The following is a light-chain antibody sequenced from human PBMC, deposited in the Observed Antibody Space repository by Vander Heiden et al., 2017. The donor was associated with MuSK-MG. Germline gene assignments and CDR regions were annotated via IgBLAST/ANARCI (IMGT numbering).Light chain of an antibody. CDR3: QSYDSSLSGSGV. CDR1: SSNIGAGYD. CDR2: GNS. V-gene: IGLV1-40*01. Sequence: QSVLTQPPSVSGAPGQRVTIPCTGSSSNIGAGYDVHWSQQLPGTAPKLLIYGNSNRPSGVPDRFSGSKSGTSASLAITGLQAEDEADYYCQSYDSSLSGSGVFGGGTKLTVL. J-gene: IGLJ2*01.